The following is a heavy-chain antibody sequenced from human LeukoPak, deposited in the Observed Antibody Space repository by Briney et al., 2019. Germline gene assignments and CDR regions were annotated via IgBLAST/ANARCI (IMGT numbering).Heavy chain of an antibody. V-gene: IGHV1-69*13. CDR1: GGTFSIYA. Sequence: ASVTVSFKASGGTFSIYAISWVRQAPGQGLEWMGGIIPIFGTANYAQKFQGRVTITADESTSTAYMELSSLRSEDTAIYYCARTYSGSLFDYWGQGTLVTVSS. CDR3: ARTYSGSLFDY. D-gene: IGHD1-26*01. J-gene: IGHJ4*02. CDR2: IIPIFGTA.